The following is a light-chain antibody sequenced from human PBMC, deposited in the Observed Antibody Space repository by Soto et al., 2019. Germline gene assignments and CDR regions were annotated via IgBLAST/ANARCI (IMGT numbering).Light chain of an antibody. V-gene: IGLV2-14*01. J-gene: IGLJ1*01. CDR2: EDI. CDR1: GSDIGTYNH. Sequence: QSVLTQPASVSGSPGQSIAISCAGTGSDIGTYNHVSWYQQHPGKAPQLIIYEDINRPSGLSSRFSGSKSGNTASLTISGLQAEDEADYFCCSYTTSSTLVCGTGTKVTVL. CDR3: CSYTTSSTLV.